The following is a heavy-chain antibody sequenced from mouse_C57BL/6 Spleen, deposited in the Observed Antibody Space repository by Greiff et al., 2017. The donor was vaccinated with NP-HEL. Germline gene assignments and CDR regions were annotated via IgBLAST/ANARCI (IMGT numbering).Heavy chain of an antibody. J-gene: IGHJ2*01. CDR1: GYTFTSYW. CDR3: ASTVVATDY. D-gene: IGHD1-1*01. Sequence: QVQLKQPGTELVKPGASVKLSCKASGYTFTSYWMHWVKQRPGQGLEWIGRIHPSDSDTNYNQKFKGKATLTVDKSSSTAYMQLSSLTSEDSAVYYCASTVVATDYWGQGTTLTVSS. CDR2: IHPSDSDT. V-gene: IGHV1-74*01.